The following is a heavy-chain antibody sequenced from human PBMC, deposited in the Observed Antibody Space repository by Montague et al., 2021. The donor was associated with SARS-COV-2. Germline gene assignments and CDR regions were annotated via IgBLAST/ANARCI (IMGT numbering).Heavy chain of an antibody. V-gene: IGHV3-49*04. Sequence: SLRLSCAASGFTFGDYAMGWVRQAPGKGLEWVGFIRSKAYGGTTEYAASVKGRFTISRDDSKSIAYLQMNSLKTEDTAVYYCTRKLRGERGYWGQGTLVTVSS. D-gene: IGHD1-7*01. CDR1: GFTFGDYA. J-gene: IGHJ4*02. CDR3: TRKLRGERGY. CDR2: IRSKAYGGTT.